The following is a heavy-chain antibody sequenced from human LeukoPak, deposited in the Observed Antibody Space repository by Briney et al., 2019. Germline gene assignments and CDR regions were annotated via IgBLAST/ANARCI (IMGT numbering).Heavy chain of an antibody. D-gene: IGHD3-22*01. Sequence: GSSVKVSCKASGGTFSSYAISWVRQAPGQGLEWMGGIIPIFGTANYAQKFQGRVTITADESTSTAYMELSSLRSEDTAVYYCARDSYYYDSSGSHSDYWGQETLVTVSS. V-gene: IGHV1-69*01. J-gene: IGHJ4*02. CDR1: GGTFSSYA. CDR2: IIPIFGTA. CDR3: ARDSYYYDSSGSHSDY.